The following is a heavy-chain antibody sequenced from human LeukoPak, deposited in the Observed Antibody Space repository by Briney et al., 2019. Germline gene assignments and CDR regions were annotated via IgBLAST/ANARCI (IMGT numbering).Heavy chain of an antibody. CDR1: GFKFNDYY. V-gene: IGHV3-11*01. CDR2: ISPSGNAV. D-gene: IGHD2-21*02. J-gene: IGHJ4*02. Sequence: GGSLRLSCAASGFKFNDYYMTWIRQAPGKGLEWVSYISPSGNAVFYADSVKGRFTISRDNARRSLYLQMNSLRDEDTAVYYCARVRVVTAISSLSHWGQGILVTVSS. CDR3: ARVRVVTAISSLSH.